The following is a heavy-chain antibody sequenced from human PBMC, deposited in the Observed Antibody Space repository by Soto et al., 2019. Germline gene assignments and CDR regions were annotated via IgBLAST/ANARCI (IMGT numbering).Heavy chain of an antibody. CDR3: ARCRDEYSSSPAETYYYYYGMDV. D-gene: IGHD6-6*01. J-gene: IGHJ6*04. CDR2: IYSGGST. Sequence: PGGSLRLSCAASGFTVSSNYMSWVRQAPGKGLEWLSVIYSGGSTYYADSVKGRFTISRDNSKNMLYLQMNSLRAEDTAVYYCARCRDEYSSSPAETYYYYYGMDVWGEGTTIPFST. CDR1: GFTVSSNY. V-gene: IGHV3-53*01.